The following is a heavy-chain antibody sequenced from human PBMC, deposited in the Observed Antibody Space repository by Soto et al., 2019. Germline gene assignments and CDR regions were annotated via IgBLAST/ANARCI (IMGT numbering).Heavy chain of an antibody. D-gene: IGHD6-19*01. J-gene: IGHJ4*02. CDR1: GFTLSSYS. CDR3: ARETGLRSSGWSYYFDF. V-gene: IGHV3-48*02. CDR2: ISGSGGTI. Sequence: EVQLVETGGGMVQPGGSLRVSCAASGFTLSSYSMHWVRQAPGKGLEWVSYISGSGGTIYYADSVKGRFTISRDNAKNSLSVQMNSLRDEDTAVYFCARETGLRSSGWSYYFDFWGQGTRATVSS.